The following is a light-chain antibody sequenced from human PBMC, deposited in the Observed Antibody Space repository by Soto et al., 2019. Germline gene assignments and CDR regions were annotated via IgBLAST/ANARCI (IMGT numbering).Light chain of an antibody. J-gene: IGLJ1*01. Sequence: QSVLTQPASVSGSPGQSITISCTGTTNDVGGYNYVSWYQQHPGKAPKLLIFEVSSRPSGVSNRFSGPKSGNTASLTISALQAEDEADYFCNSYTSSTSRPYVFGTGTKVTVL. CDR1: TNDVGGYNY. CDR2: EVS. V-gene: IGLV2-14*01. CDR3: NSYTSSTSRPYV.